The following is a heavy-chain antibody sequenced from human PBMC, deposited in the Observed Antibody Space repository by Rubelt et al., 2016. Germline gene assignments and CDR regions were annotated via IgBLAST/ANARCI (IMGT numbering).Heavy chain of an antibody. V-gene: IGHV4-39*07. CDR2: IYYSGST. D-gene: IGHD3-22*01. CDR3: ARLSYDSSGYQYYFDY. J-gene: IGHJ4*02. CDR1: GGSISSSSYY. Sequence: QLQLQESGPGLVKPSETLSLTCTVSGGSISSSSYYWGWIRQPPGKGLEWIGSIYYSGSTYYNPSLNGRVTISVRPSKNQFSPKLSVVTAADTAVYCCARLSYDSSGYQYYFDYWGRGTLVTVSS.